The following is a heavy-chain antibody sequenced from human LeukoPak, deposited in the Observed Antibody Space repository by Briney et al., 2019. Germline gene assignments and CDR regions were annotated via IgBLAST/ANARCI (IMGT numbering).Heavy chain of an antibody. CDR2: IHTSGST. CDR1: GDSISSSY. J-gene: IGHJ4*02. D-gene: IGHD6-19*01. Sequence: SETLSLTCTVSGDSISSSYRGWIRQPAGKGLEWIGRIHTSGSTYYSPSLKSRVTMSVDTSTNQFSLKLSSATAADTAMYYCARVRLGRGLDYWGQGTLVTVSS. CDR3: ARVRLGRGLDY. V-gene: IGHV4-4*07.